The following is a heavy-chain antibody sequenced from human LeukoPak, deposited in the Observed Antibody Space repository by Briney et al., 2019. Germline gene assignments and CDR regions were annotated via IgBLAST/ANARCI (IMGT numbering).Heavy chain of an antibody. V-gene: IGHV3-21*01. J-gene: IGHJ4*02. D-gene: IGHD2-2*01. CDR3: ARRYCRSTSCYFDS. Sequence: KPGGSLRLSCAASGFTFSDYNMNWVRQAPGKGLEWVSSISSSSNYIYYADSVKGRFTISRDNAKNSLYVQVNSLRAEDTAVYYCARRYCRSTSCYFDSWGLGTLVTVS. CDR1: GFTFSDYN. CDR2: ISSSSNYI.